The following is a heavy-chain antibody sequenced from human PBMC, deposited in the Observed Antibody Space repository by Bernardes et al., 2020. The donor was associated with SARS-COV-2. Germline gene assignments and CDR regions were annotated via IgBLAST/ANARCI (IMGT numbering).Heavy chain of an antibody. CDR3: AKAPTATGTYRAIDF. J-gene: IGHJ4*02. V-gene: IGHV3-30*18. Sequence: GGSLRLSCVASGFTFSRFGMHWVRQAPGKRPEWVAIMSFDESLEYYADSVKGRFTISRDNSKNMLYLQMDSLTPYDTALYYCAKAPTATGTYRAIDFWGQGTLVTVSS. CDR1: GFTFSRFG. D-gene: IGHD1-26*01. CDR2: MSFDESLE.